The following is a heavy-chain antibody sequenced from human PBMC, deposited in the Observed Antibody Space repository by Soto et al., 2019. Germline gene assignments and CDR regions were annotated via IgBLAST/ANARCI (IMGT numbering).Heavy chain of an antibody. J-gene: IGHJ4*02. CDR2: FDPEDGET. D-gene: IGHD2-15*01. CDR1: GYTLTELS. V-gene: IGHV1-24*01. CDR3: ARDAAAVVLVAATDYYFDD. Sequence: GASVKVSCKVSGYTLTELSMHWVRQAPGKGLEWMGGFDPEDGETIYAQKFQGRVTMTEDTSTDTAYMELSSLRSEDTAVYYCARDAAAVVLVAATDYYFDDWGQGTLVTVSS.